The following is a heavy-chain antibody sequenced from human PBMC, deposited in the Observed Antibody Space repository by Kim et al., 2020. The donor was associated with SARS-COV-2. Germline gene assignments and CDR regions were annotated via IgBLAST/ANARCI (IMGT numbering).Heavy chain of an antibody. CDR2: IDPSDSYT. CDR3: ARLPWPYNWFDP. V-gene: IGHV5-10-1*01. Sequence: GASLKISCKGSGYSFTSYWINWVRQMPGKGLEWMGRIDPSDSYTNYSPSFQGHVTISADKSISTAYLQWSSLKASDTAMYYCARLPWPYNWFDPWGQGTLVTVSS. CDR1: GYSFTSYW. J-gene: IGHJ5*02.